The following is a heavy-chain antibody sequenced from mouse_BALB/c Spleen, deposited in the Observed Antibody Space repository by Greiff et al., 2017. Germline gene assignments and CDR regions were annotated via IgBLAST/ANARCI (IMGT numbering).Heavy chain of an antibody. D-gene: IGHD1-1*01. Sequence: EVQLVESGGDLVKPGGSLKLSCAASGFTFSSYGMSWVRQTPDKRLEWVATISSGGSYTYYPDSVKGRFTISRDNAKNTLYLQMSSLKSEDTAMYYCARHEGSYFDYWGQGTTLTVSS. CDR2: ISSGGSYT. CDR3: ARHEGSYFDY. V-gene: IGHV5-6*01. CDR1: GFTFSSYG. J-gene: IGHJ2*01.